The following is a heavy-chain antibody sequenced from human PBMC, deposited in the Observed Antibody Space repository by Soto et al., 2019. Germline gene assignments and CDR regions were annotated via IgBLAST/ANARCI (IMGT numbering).Heavy chain of an antibody. V-gene: IGHV4-38-2*01. CDR3: ASHPDIVATIDY. CDR1: GYSISSGYY. J-gene: IGHJ4*02. CDR2: IYHSGST. Sequence: PSETLSLTCAVSGYSISSGYYWGWIRQPPGKGLEWIGSIYHSGSTYYNPSLKSRVTISVDTSKNQFSLKLSSVTAADTAVYYCASHPDIVATIDYWGQGTLVTVSS. D-gene: IGHD5-12*01.